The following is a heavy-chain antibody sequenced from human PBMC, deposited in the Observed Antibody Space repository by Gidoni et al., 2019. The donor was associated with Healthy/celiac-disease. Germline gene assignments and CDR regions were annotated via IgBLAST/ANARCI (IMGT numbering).Heavy chain of an antibody. V-gene: IGHV1-69*12. CDR1: GGTFSSYA. CDR2: IIPIFGTA. D-gene: IGHD5-18*01. CDR3: ASSRRDTAMVLEGYYYGMDV. Sequence: QVQLVQSGAEVKKPGSSVKVSCKASGGTFSSYAISWVRQAPGQGLEWMGGIIPIFGTANYAQKFQGRVTITADESTGTAYMELSSLRSEDTAVYYCASSRRDTAMVLEGYYYGMDVWGQGTTVTVSS. J-gene: IGHJ6*02.